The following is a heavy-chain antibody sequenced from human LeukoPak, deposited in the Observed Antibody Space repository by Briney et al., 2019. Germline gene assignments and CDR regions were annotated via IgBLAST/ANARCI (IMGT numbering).Heavy chain of an antibody. CDR1: GYTLTGYY. Sequence: ASLKVSCKAAGYTLTGYYLHCVRQAPGQRLGWMGWINPNSGGTSYAQKFQGRVTMTRDTSISTAYMELSRLRSDDTAVYYCARGRCSSRSCYLFDYWGQGTLVTVSS. J-gene: IGHJ4*02. CDR3: ARGRCSSRSCYLFDY. V-gene: IGHV1-2*02. D-gene: IGHD2-2*01. CDR2: INPNSGGT.